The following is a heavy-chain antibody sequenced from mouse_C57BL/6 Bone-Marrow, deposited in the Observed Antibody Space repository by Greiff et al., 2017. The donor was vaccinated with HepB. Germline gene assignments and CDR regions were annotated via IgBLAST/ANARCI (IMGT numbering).Heavy chain of an antibody. Sequence: EVHLVESGGGLVKPGGSLKLSCAASGFTFSDYGMHWVRQAPEKGLEWVAYISSGSSTIYYADTVKGRFTISRDNAKNTLFLQMTSLRSEDTAMYYCARSGGRRSYGTPAWFAYWGQGTLVTVSA. V-gene: IGHV5-17*01. CDR2: ISSGSSTI. D-gene: IGHD1-1*01. CDR1: GFTFSDYG. J-gene: IGHJ3*01. CDR3: ARSGGRRSYGTPAWFAY.